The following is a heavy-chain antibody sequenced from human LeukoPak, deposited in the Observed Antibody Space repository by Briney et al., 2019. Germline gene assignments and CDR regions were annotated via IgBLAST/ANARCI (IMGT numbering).Heavy chain of an antibody. V-gene: IGHV3-74*01. CDR1: GFTFSSYW. J-gene: IGHJ6*02. CDR3: ARVYDSSGYYAYYYGMDV. Sequence: GGSLRLSCAASGFTFSSYWMHWARHAPGKGLVWVSRINSDGSSTSYADSVKGRFTISRDNAKNTLYLQMNSLRAEDTAVYYCARVYDSSGYYAYYYGMDVWGQGTTVTVSS. CDR2: INSDGSST. D-gene: IGHD3-22*01.